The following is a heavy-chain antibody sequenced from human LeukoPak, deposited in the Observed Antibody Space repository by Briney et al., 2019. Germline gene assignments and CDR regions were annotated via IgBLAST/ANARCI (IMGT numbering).Heavy chain of an antibody. V-gene: IGHV1-46*01. CDR2: ITPTGGST. D-gene: IGHD1-14*01. CDR3: ARDIAGGWNYFDY. Sequence: ASVKVSCKASGYTFTSYNIHWVRQAPGQGLEGRGIITPTGGSTGYAPKFQGRFTMTRDTSTTTVYMEMSSLRSEDTAVYYCARDIAGGWNYFDYWGQGTLVTVSS. J-gene: IGHJ4*02. CDR1: GYTFTSYN.